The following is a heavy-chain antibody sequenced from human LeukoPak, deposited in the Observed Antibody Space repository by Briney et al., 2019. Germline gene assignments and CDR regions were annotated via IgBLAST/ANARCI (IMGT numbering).Heavy chain of an antibody. CDR2: IYHSGST. CDR1: GGSISSGGYS. J-gene: IGHJ3*02. V-gene: IGHV4-30-2*01. D-gene: IGHD3-10*01. Sequence: SQTLSLTCAVSGGSISSGGYSWSWIRQPPGKGLEWIGYIYHSGSTYYNPSLKSRVTISVDRSKNQFSLKLSSVTAADTAVYYCARVGYYGSGGTQHDAFDIWGQGTMVTVSS. CDR3: ARVGYYGSGGTQHDAFDI.